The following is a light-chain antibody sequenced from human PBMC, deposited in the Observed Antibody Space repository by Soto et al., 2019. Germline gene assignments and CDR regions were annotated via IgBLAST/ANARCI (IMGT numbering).Light chain of an antibody. CDR2: KTS. CDR1: HYVSSS. V-gene: IGKV1-5*03. J-gene: IGKJ1*01. CDR3: QQYNTYPWT. Sequence: DIQMTQSPSTLSVFVGERVTITCRASHYVSSSLAWYQQKPGKAPKLMIYKTSILESGVPSRFSGSASGTEFTLSISSLQPDDFAAYWCQQYNTYPWTFGQGTKVEIK.